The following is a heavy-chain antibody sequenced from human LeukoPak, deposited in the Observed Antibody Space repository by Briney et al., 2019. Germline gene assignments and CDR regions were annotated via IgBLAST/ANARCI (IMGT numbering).Heavy chain of an antibody. CDR3: ARGRKPYFAD. V-gene: IGHV4-34*01. Sequence: PSETLSLTCAVYGGSFSGYYWSWIPQTPGKVLEWIGQFHHSGKTNYNPSLKSQVTIAVDPSKNQFSLKLRAVTAADSAVYYGARGRKPYFADWGQGTLVTVPS. CDR2: FHHSGKT. CDR1: GGSFSGYY. D-gene: IGHD1-14*01. J-gene: IGHJ4*02.